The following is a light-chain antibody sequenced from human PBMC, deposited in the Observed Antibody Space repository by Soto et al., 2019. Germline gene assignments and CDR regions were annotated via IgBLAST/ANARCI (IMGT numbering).Light chain of an antibody. CDR3: QQSYSTPPT. CDR1: QSISSY. CDR2: AAS. Sequence: DIQMTPSPSSLSASVGDRVTITCLASQSISSYLNWYQQKPGKAPKLLIYAASSLQSGVPSRFSGSGSGTDFTLTISSLQPEDFATYYCQQSYSTPPTFGQGTKVDI. V-gene: IGKV1-39*01. J-gene: IGKJ1*01.